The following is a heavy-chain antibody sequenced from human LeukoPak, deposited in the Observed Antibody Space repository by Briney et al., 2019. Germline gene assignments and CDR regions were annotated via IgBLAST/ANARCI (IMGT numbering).Heavy chain of an antibody. V-gene: IGHV1-46*01. CDR3: ARSPMVRGVIITAPDY. CDR2: INPSGGST. Sequence: GASVKVSCKASGYTFTSYYMHWVRQAPGRGLEWMGIINPSGGSTSYAQKFQGRVTMTRDTSTSTVYMELSSLRSEDTAVYYCARSPMVRGVIITAPDYWGQGTLVTVSS. CDR1: GYTFTSYY. D-gene: IGHD3-10*01. J-gene: IGHJ4*02.